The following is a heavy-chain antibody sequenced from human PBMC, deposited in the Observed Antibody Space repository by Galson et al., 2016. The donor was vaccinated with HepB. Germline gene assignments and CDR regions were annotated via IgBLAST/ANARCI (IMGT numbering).Heavy chain of an antibody. CDR1: GFTFSSYS. CDR3: ARGGDGSGGECYSTYYWDY. V-gene: IGHV3-48*01. J-gene: IGHJ4*02. D-gene: IGHD2-15*01. Sequence: SLRLSCTASGFTFSSYSMNWVRQAPGKGLEWVSYISSSSSTIYYADSVKGRFTITRDNAKNSLYLQMNSLRAEDTAVYYCARGGDGSGGECYSTYYWDYWGQGTQVTVSS. CDR2: ISSSSSTI.